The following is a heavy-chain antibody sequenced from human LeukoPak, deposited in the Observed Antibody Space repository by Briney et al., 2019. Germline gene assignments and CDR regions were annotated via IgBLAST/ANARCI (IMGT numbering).Heavy chain of an antibody. CDR3: ARGSTYGSGSYYPAVDV. D-gene: IGHD3-10*01. V-gene: IGHV4-31*03. CDR1: GGSISSGGYY. CDR2: IYYSGST. Sequence: PSQTLSLTCTVSGGSISSGGYYWSWIRQHPGKSLEWIGYIYYSGSTYYNPSLKSRVTISVDTSKNQFSLKLSSVTAADTAVYYCARGSTYGSGSYYPAVDVWGKGTTVTVSS. J-gene: IGHJ6*04.